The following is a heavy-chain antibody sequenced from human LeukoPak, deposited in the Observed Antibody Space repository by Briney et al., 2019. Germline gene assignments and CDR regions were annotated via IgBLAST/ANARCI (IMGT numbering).Heavy chain of an antibody. CDR2: ISSSGSTI. D-gene: IGHD2-2*01. V-gene: IGHV3-11*01. Sequence: GGSLRLSCAASGSTFSDYYMSWIRQAPGKGLEWVSYISSSGSTIYYADSVKGRFTISRDNAKNSLYLQMNSLRAEDTAVYYCARVQGLDTSCFDYWGQGTLVTVSS. CDR3: ARVQGLDTSCFDY. CDR1: GSTFSDYY. J-gene: IGHJ4*02.